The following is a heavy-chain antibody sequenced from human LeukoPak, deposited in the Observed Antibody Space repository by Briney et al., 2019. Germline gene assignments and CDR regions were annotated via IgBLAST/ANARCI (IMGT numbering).Heavy chain of an antibody. CDR3: ARGRDYYGSGSYVY. V-gene: IGHV4-34*01. CDR1: GGSISSYY. Sequence: ASETLSLTCTVSGGSISSYYWSWIRQPPGKGLEWIGEINHSGSTNYNPSLKSRVTISVDTSKNQFSLKLSSVTAADTAVYYCARGRDYYGSGSYVYWGQGTLVTVSS. CDR2: INHSGST. J-gene: IGHJ4*02. D-gene: IGHD3-10*01.